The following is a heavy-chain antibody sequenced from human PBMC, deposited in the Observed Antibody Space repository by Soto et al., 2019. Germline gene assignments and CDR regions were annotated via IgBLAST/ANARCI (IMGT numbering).Heavy chain of an antibody. CDR2: INHSGST. CDR3: ARGAKRRSSSYFWSGYLYYFDY. Sequence: QVQLQQWGAGLLKPSETLSLTCAVYGGSFSGYYWSWIRQPPGKGREWIWEINHSGSTNYHPSLTSRVTISVDTSQNQFSLKLSCVTAADAAVYYCARGAKRRSSSYFWSGYLYYFDYWGQGTLVTVSS. D-gene: IGHD3-3*01. J-gene: IGHJ4*02. V-gene: IGHV4-34*01. CDR1: GGSFSGYY.